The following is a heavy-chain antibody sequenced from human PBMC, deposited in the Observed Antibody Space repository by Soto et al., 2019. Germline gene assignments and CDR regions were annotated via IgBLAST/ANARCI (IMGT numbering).Heavy chain of an antibody. Sequence: PGGSLRLSCAASGFTFSSYSMNWARQAPGKGLEWVSYISSSSSTIYYADSVKGRFTISRDNAKNSLYLQMNSLRAEDTAVYYCARVFDFWSGYAFDYWGQGTLVTVSS. CDR2: ISSSSSTI. J-gene: IGHJ4*02. D-gene: IGHD3-3*01. V-gene: IGHV3-48*01. CDR1: GFTFSSYS. CDR3: ARVFDFWSGYAFDY.